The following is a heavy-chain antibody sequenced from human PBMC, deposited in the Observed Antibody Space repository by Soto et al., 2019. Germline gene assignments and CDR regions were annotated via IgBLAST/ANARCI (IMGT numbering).Heavy chain of an antibody. CDR2: MNPNSGNT. Sequence: SVKVSCEASGYSFTSYDINWVRQATGQGLEWMGWMNPNSGNTGYAQKFQGRVTMTRNTSISTAYMELSSLRSEDTAVYYCATSDWSTVADYYYYGMDVWGQGTTVTVSS. CDR1: GYSFTSYD. V-gene: IGHV1-8*01. CDR3: ATSDWSTVADYYYYGMDV. D-gene: IGHD3-3*01. J-gene: IGHJ6*02.